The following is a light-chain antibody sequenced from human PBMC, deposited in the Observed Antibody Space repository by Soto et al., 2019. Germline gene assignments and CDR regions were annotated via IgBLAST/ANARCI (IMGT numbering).Light chain of an antibody. J-gene: IGKJ5*01. Sequence: LGWNQSQGVLTLSTGHRATLSCRASQTVSSSYLAWYQHKPGQAPRLLIYDASSRATGSPARFSGGGSGTDFTLTISRLEPEDFAVYYCQQYGSSPITFGQGTRLEIK. CDR1: QTVSSSY. CDR3: QQYGSSPIT. CDR2: DAS. V-gene: IGKV3-20*01.